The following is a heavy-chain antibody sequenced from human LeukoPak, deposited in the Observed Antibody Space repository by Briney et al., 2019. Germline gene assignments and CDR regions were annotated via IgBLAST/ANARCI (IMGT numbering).Heavy chain of an antibody. J-gene: IGHJ5*02. Sequence: ASVKVSCKASGYTFTGYYMHWVRQAPGQGLEWMGWVNPNTGGTNYAQKLQGRVTMTTDTSTSTAYMELRSLRSDDTAVYYCARAYYYGSGKSWFDPWGQGTLVTVSS. CDR2: VNPNTGGT. CDR3: ARAYYYGSGKSWFDP. D-gene: IGHD3-10*01. V-gene: IGHV1-2*02. CDR1: GYTFTGYY.